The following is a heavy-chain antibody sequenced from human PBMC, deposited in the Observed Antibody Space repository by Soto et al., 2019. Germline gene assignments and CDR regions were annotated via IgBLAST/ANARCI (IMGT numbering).Heavy chain of an antibody. Sequence: SVKVSCKASGGTFSSYAISWVRQAPGQGLEWMGGIIPIFGTANYAQKFQGRVTITADESTSTAYMELSSLRSEDTAVYYCARLVGATTHFDYWGQGTLVTVSS. D-gene: IGHD1-26*01. J-gene: IGHJ4*02. CDR3: ARLVGATTHFDY. CDR2: IIPIFGTA. CDR1: GGTFSSYA. V-gene: IGHV1-69*13.